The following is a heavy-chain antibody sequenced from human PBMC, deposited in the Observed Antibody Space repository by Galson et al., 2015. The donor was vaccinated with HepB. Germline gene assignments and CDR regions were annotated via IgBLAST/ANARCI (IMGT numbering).Heavy chain of an antibody. Sequence: SLRLSCAASGFNFRSYGMHWVRQAPGKGLEWVAVIWYDGSNKYYADPVKGRFTISRDNSENTLYLQMNSLRAEDTAVYYCARDKTVRSRVADYWGQGTLVTVSS. J-gene: IGHJ4*02. CDR1: GFNFRSYG. V-gene: IGHV3-33*01. CDR3: ARDKTVRSRVADY. CDR2: IWYDGSNK. D-gene: IGHD2-21*02.